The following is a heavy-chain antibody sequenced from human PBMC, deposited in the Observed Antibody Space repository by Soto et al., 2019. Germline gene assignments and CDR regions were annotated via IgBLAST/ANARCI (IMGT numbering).Heavy chain of an antibody. CDR3: TTDPVTMIVVVPSSG. Sequence: EVQLVESGGGLVKPGGSLRLSCAASGFTFSNAWMNWVRQAPGKGLEWVGRIKSKTDGGTTDYAAPVKGRFTISRDDSKNTLYLQNNSLKTEDTAVYYCTTDPVTMIVVVPSSGWGQGTLSTVSS. CDR2: IKSKTDGGTT. J-gene: IGHJ4*02. CDR1: GFTFSNAW. V-gene: IGHV3-15*07. D-gene: IGHD3-22*01.